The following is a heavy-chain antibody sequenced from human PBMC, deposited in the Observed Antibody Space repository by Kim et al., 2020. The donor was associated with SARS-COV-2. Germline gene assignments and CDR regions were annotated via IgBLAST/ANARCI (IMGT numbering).Heavy chain of an antibody. V-gene: IGHV3-7*03. J-gene: IGHJ4*02. Sequence: GGSLRLSCVASGFTFSHYWMSWVRQPPGKGLEWLANIKQDGSQTYYVDSLKGRFTISRDTARNSVFLQINSLRVEDTAVYYCARIGYSSSSFDYWGQGT. CDR3: ARIGYSSSSFDY. CDR1: GFTFSHYW. CDR2: IKQDGSQT. D-gene: IGHD2-15*01.